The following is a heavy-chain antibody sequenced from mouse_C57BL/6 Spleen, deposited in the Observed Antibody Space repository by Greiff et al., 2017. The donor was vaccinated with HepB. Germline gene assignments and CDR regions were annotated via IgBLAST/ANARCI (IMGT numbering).Heavy chain of an antibody. Sequence: QVQLQQSGAELVRPGASVTLSCKASGYTFTDYEMHWVKQTPVHGLEWIGAIDPETGGTAYNQKFKGKAILTADNSSSTAYMELRSLTSEDSAVYYCTRFSITTVVAHYYAMDYWGQGTSVTVSS. CDR2: IDPETGGT. D-gene: IGHD1-1*01. CDR3: TRFSITTVVAHYYAMDY. J-gene: IGHJ4*01. V-gene: IGHV1-15*01. CDR1: GYTFTDYE.